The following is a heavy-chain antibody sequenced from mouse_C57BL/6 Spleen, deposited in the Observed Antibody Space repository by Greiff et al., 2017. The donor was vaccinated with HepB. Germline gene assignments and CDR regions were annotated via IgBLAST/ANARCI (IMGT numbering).Heavy chain of an antibody. CDR2: INPYNGGT. CDR3: ARGGYEGAMDY. J-gene: IGHJ4*01. Sequence: EVQLQQSGPVLVKPGASVKMSCKASGYTFTDYYMNWVKQSHGKSLEWIGVINPYNGGTSYNQKFKGKATLTVDKSSSTAYMELNSLTSEDSAVDYCARGGYEGAMDYWGQGTSVTVAS. CDR1: GYTFTDYY. V-gene: IGHV1-19*01. D-gene: IGHD2-2*01.